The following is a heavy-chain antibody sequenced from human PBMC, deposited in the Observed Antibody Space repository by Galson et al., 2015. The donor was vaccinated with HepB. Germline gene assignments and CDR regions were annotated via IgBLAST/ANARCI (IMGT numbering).Heavy chain of an antibody. V-gene: IGHV2-70*04. CDR1: GFSLSTSGMR. D-gene: IGHD2-21*01. CDR2: IDWDDDK. Sequence: PARGRPTQTLTLTCTFSGFSLSTSGMRVSWIRQPPGKALEWLARIDWDDDKFYSTSLKTRLTISKDTSKNQVVLTMTNLDPVDTATYYCARIPHCGGDCYHDAFDIWGQGTMVTVSS. J-gene: IGHJ3*02. CDR3: ARIPHCGGDCYHDAFDI.